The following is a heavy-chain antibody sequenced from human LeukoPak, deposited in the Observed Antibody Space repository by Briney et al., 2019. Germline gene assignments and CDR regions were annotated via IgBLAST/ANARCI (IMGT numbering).Heavy chain of an antibody. CDR1: GGSFSGYY. J-gene: IGHJ4*02. D-gene: IGHD2-21*01. V-gene: IGHV4-34*01. CDR3: ARGVVIAPQTFDY. Sequence: SETLSLTCAVYGGSFSGYYWSWIRQPPGKGLEWIGEINHSGSTNYNPSLKSRVTISVDTSKNQFSLRLRPVTAADTAVYYCARGVVIAPQTFDYWGQGTLVTVSS. CDR2: INHSGST.